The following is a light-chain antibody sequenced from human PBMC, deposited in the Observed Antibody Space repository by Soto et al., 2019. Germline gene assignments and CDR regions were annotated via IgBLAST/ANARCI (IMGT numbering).Light chain of an antibody. CDR1: QDISNY. CDR3: QQHDNLPYT. J-gene: IGKJ2*01. Sequence: DIQMTQSPSSLSASVGDRVTITCQASQDISNYLNWYQQKPGKAPKLLIYDASNLETGVPSRFSRSGSGTDFTITISSLQPEDIATYYCQQHDNLPYTFGQGTKLEIK. V-gene: IGKV1-33*01. CDR2: DAS.